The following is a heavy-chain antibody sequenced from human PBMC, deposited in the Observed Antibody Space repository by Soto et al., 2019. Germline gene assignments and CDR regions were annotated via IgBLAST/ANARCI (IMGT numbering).Heavy chain of an antibody. CDR3: AKDARYYDFWSGYYSPDY. J-gene: IGHJ4*02. D-gene: IGHD3-3*01. Sequence: PGGSLRLSCAASGFTFSSYAMSWVRQAPGKGLEWVSAISGSGGSTYYADSVKGRFTISRDNSKNTLYLQMNSLRAEDTAVYYCAKDARYYDFWSGYYSPDYWGQGTLVTVSS. V-gene: IGHV3-23*01. CDR2: ISGSGGST. CDR1: GFTFSSYA.